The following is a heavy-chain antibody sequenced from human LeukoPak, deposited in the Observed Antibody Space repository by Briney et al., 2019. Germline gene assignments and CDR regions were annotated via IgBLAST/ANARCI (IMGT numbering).Heavy chain of an antibody. D-gene: IGHD2-2*02. V-gene: IGHV4-34*01. CDR1: GGSFSGYY. Sequence: PSETLSLTCAVYGGSFSGYYWSWIRQPPGKGLEWIGEINHSGSTNYNPSLKSRVTISVDTSKNQFSLKLSSVTAADTAVYYCARLRRYCSSTSCYTGVKYYYYGMDVWGQGTTVTVSS. CDR3: ARLRRYCSSTSCYTGVKYYYYGMDV. J-gene: IGHJ6*02. CDR2: INHSGST.